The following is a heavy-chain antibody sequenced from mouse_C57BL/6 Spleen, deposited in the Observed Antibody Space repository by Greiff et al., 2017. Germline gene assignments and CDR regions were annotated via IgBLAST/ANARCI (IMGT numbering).Heavy chain of an antibody. D-gene: IGHD1-1*01. Sequence: EVMLVESGGGLVQPKGSLKLSCAASGFTFNTYAMHWVRQAPGKGLEWVARISSKSSNYATYYADSVKDRFTISRDDSQSMLYLQMNNLKTEDTAMYYCVRDWITTVVAMDYWGQGTSVTVSS. J-gene: IGHJ4*01. V-gene: IGHV10-3*01. CDR3: VRDWITTVVAMDY. CDR2: ISSKSSNYAT. CDR1: GFTFNTYA.